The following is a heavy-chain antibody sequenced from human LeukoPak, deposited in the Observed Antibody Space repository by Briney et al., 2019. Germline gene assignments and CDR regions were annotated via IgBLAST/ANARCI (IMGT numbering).Heavy chain of an antibody. CDR1: GYTVTDLS. CDR2: FDPEDGET. J-gene: IGHJ4*02. D-gene: IGHD2/OR15-2a*01. CDR3: ATDFYRGHQFDY. V-gene: IGHV1-24*01. Sequence: ASVTVSCKVSGYTVTDLSMNWVRQALGKGLEWMGGFDPEDGETIYAQKFQGRVTMTEDTSTDTAYMELSSLTSEDTAVYYCATDFYRGHQFDYWGQGTLVTVSS.